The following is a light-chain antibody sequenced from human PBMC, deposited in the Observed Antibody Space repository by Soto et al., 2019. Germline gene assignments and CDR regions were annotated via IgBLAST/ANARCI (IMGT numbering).Light chain of an antibody. J-gene: IGKJ5*01. V-gene: IGKV3-15*01. CDR3: QQYNIWPPIT. Sequence: EIVMTQSPATLSVSPGERATLSCRASQSVSSNLAWYQQKPGQAPRLLIYGASTRATGIPARFSGSGSGTEFTLTISSLQSEDFAVYCCQQYNIWPPITFGQGTRLEIK. CDR2: GAS. CDR1: QSVSSN.